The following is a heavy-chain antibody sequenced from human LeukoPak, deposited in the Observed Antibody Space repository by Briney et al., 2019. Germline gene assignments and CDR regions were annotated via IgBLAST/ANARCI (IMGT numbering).Heavy chain of an antibody. CDR1: GFTFSSYA. CDR3: AKDRNAQYYFDY. CDR2: ISGSGGST. J-gene: IGHJ4*02. V-gene: IGHV3-23*01. D-gene: IGHD2-2*01. Sequence: GGSLRLSCTASGFTFSSYAMSWVRQAPGKGLEWVSAISGSGGSTYYADSVKGRFTISRDNSKNTLYLQMNSLRAEDTAVYYCAKDRNAQYYFDYWGQGTLVTVSS.